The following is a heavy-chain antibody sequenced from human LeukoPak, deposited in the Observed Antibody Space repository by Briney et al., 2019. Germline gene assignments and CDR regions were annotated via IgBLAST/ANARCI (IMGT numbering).Heavy chain of an antibody. V-gene: IGHV4-4*02. D-gene: IGHD3-10*01. J-gene: IGHJ4*02. Sequence: SETLSLTCAVSGGSISSSNWWSWIRQPPGKGLEWIGEINHSGSTNYNPSLKSRVAISVDTSKNQFSLKLSSVTAADTAVYYCARLPQRRTYYYGSGNDYWGQGTLVTVSS. CDR3: ARLPQRRTYYYGSGNDY. CDR1: GGSISSSNW. CDR2: INHSGST.